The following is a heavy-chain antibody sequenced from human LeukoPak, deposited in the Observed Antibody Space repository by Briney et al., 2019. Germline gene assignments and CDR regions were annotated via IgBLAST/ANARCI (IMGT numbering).Heavy chain of an antibody. J-gene: IGHJ4*02. CDR3: ASGYDYVWGSYRYALPFDY. V-gene: IGHV3-74*01. Sequence: GGSLRLSCAASGFTFSRYWMHWVRQAPGKGLVWVSRINSDGSSTIYADSVKGRFTISRDNAKNTLYLQMNSLRAEDTAVYYCASGYDYVWGSYRYALPFDYWGQGTLVTVSS. D-gene: IGHD3-16*02. CDR2: INSDGSST. CDR1: GFTFSRYW.